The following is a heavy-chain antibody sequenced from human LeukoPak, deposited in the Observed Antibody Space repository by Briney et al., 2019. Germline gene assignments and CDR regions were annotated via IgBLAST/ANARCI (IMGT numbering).Heavy chain of an antibody. J-gene: IGHJ4*02. CDR3: ARGTRTIFGVVIPPSPLDY. CDR2: INPNSGGT. CDR1: GYTFTGYY. Sequence: ASVKVSCKASGYTFTGYYMHWVRQAPGQGLEWMGWINPNSGGTNYAQKFQGWVTMTRDTSISTAYMELSRLRSDDTAVYYRARGTRTIFGVVIPPSPLDYWGQGTLVTVSS. V-gene: IGHV1-2*04. D-gene: IGHD3-3*01.